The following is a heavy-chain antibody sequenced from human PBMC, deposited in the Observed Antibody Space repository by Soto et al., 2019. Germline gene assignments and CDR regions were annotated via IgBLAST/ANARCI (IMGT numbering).Heavy chain of an antibody. J-gene: IGHJ5*02. D-gene: IGHD1-26*01. CDR2: INNSGST. Sequence: QVQLQESGPGLVKPSETLSLTCTVSGGSISSYYWSWIRQPPRKGLEWIGYINNSGSTKYNPSLKSRVTISIDPSKSQFSLKLSSVTAADTAVYYCARGYSATYGRLDPWGQGTLVTVSS. CDR1: GGSISSYY. V-gene: IGHV4-59*01. CDR3: ARGYSATYGRLDP.